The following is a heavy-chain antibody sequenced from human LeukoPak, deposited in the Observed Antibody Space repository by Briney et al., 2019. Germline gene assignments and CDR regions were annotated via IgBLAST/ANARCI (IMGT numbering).Heavy chain of an antibody. CDR3: ARDRVGVSAYDSLFDY. V-gene: IGHV3-7*01. D-gene: IGHD5-12*01. CDR1: GFSLSRYW. Sequence: GGSLRLSCAASGFSLSRYWMSWVRQAPGEGLEWVANIKQDESEKDYVDSVKGRFTISRDNAKKSLYLQMNSLRAEDTAVYYCARDRVGVSAYDSLFDYWGQGTLVTVSS. J-gene: IGHJ4*02. CDR2: IKQDESEK.